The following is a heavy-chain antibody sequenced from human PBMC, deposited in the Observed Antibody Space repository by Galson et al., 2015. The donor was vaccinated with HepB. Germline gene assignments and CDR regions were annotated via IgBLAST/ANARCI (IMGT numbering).Heavy chain of an antibody. D-gene: IGHD6-13*01. Sequence: SVKVSCKASGGTFGTSTINWVRQAPGQGLEWMGGIIPIIGRTNDAQKFQGRVTITADKSTNTAYMDLSSLRSEDTAIYYCARGGDAAAAGTHDAFDIWGQGTMVTVSS. CDR1: GGTFGTST. CDR2: IIPIIGRT. J-gene: IGHJ3*02. V-gene: IGHV1-69*10. CDR3: ARGGDAAAAGTHDAFDI.